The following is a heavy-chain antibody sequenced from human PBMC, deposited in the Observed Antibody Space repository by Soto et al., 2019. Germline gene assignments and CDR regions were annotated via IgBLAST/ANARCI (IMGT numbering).Heavy chain of an antibody. V-gene: IGHV1-18*01. D-gene: IGHD1-26*01. Sequence: QVQLVQSGAEVKKPGASVKVSCKASGYTFTSYGISWVRQAPGQGLEWIGWISAYNGNTKYAEKLQGRVTTTADTHTSTGYMELRSRKPDDTAVYYCARDLGGSYYAPVDYWGQGTLVTVSS. CDR3: ARDLGGSYYAPVDY. J-gene: IGHJ4*02. CDR1: GYTFTSYG. CDR2: ISAYNGNT.